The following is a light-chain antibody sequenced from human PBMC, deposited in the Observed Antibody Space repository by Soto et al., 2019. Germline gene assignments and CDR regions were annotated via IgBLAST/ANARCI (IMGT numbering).Light chain of an antibody. Sequence: QSALTQPASVTGSPGQSITISCTGTSSDVGAYNFVSWYQQHPDKVPKLMIFDVSSRPSGVSDCFSGSKSCNTASLTISGLQAEVEGDYYCSSYTSSSTHVFGSGTKVTVL. CDR2: DVS. CDR3: SSYTSSSTHV. CDR1: SSDVGAYNF. J-gene: IGLJ1*01. V-gene: IGLV2-14*03.